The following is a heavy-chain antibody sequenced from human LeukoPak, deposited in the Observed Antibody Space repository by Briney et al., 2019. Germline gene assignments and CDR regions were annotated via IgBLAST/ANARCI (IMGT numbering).Heavy chain of an antibody. CDR3: AAGWELRGGYFFDY. V-gene: IGHV4-31*03. Sequence: SQTLSLTCTVSGGSTSSGGYYWSWIRQHPGKGLEWIGYIYYSGSTYYNPSLKSRVTISVDTSKNQFSLKLSSVTAADTAVYYCAAGWELRGGYFFDYWGQGTLVTVSS. CDR2: IYYSGST. D-gene: IGHD1-26*01. CDR1: GGSTSSGGYY. J-gene: IGHJ4*02.